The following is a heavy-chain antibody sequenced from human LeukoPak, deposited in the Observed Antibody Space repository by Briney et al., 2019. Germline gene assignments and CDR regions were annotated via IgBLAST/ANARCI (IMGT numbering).Heavy chain of an antibody. CDR2: IYYSGST. CDR1: GGSISSYY. CDR3: ASGYDFEGWFDP. Sequence: SETLSLTCTASGGSISSYYWSWIRQPPGKGLEWIGYIYYSGSTNYNPSLKSRVTISVDTSKNQFSLKLSSVTAADTAVYYCASGYDFEGWFDPWGQGTLVTVSS. J-gene: IGHJ5*02. D-gene: IGHD5-12*01. V-gene: IGHV4-59*01.